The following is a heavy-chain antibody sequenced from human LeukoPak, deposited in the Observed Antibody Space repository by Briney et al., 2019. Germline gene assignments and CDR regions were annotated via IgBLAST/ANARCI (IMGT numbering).Heavy chain of an antibody. J-gene: IGHJ4*02. CDR3: ARDTSGYTFDD. Sequence: GGSLRLSCAASGFTFSSYSMNWVRQAPGKGLEWVSCISATSNYIYYADSVKGRFTISRDNAKNSLYLQMNSLRAEDTAVYYCARDTSGYTFDDWGQGTLVTVSS. CDR1: GFTFSSYS. V-gene: IGHV3-21*01. CDR2: ISATSNYI. D-gene: IGHD5-18*01.